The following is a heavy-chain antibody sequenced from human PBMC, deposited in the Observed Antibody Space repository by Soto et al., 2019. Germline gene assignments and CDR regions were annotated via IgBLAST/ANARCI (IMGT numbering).Heavy chain of an antibody. CDR2: IIPIFGTA. J-gene: IGHJ6*02. V-gene: IGHV1-69*13. CDR1: GGTFSSYA. CDR3: ARSIVXTITGPPPDYYYYGMDV. Sequence: GASVKVSCKASGGTFSSYAISWVRQAPGQGLEWMGGIIPIFGTANYAQKFQGRVTITADESTSTAYMELSSLRSEDTAVYYCARSIVXTITGPPPDYYYYGMDVWGQGTTVTVSS. D-gene: IGHD5-12*01.